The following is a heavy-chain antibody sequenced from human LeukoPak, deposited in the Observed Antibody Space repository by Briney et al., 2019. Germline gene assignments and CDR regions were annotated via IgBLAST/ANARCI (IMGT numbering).Heavy chain of an antibody. D-gene: IGHD3-10*01. J-gene: IGHJ4*02. CDR3: ARDVERTGGTYYYGSGSPRG. CDR2: ISTGSSTI. V-gene: IGHV3-48*02. Sequence: GGSLRLSCAASGFTFSSYSMIWVRQAPGKGLEWVSYISTGSSTIYYADSVKGRFTISRDNAKNSLYPQMNSLRDEDTAVYYCARDVERTGGTYYYGSGSPRGWGQGTLVTVSS. CDR1: GFTFSSYS.